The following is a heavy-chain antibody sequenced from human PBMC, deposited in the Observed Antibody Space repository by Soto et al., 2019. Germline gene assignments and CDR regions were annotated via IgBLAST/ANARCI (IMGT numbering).Heavy chain of an antibody. J-gene: IGHJ4*02. Sequence: GGSLRLSCAASGFTFSSYGMHWVRQAPGKGLEWVAVIWYDGSNKYYADSVKGRFTIPRDKSKNTLYLQMNSLRAEDTAVYYCATSRDGYSAAAADYWGQGTLVTVSS. V-gene: IGHV3-33*01. D-gene: IGHD6-13*01. CDR3: ATSRDGYSAAAADY. CDR2: IWYDGSNK. CDR1: GFTFSSYG.